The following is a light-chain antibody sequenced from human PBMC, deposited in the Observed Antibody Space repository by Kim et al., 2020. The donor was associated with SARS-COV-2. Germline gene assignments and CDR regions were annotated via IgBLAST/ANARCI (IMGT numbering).Light chain of an antibody. CDR2: QDS. CDR1: KLGDKY. J-gene: IGLJ3*02. Sequence: VSPGQTASITCSGDKLGDKYACWYQQKPGQSPVLVIYQDSKRPSGIPERFSGSNSGNTATLTISGTQAMDEADCYCQAWDSSTAWVFGGGTQLTVL. V-gene: IGLV3-1*01. CDR3: QAWDSSTAWV.